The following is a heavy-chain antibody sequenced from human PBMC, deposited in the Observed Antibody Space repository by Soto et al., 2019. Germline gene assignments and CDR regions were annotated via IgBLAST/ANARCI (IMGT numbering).Heavy chain of an antibody. CDR2: ISSSSSTI. CDR3: ARMGTSAAAGTFHFDY. J-gene: IGHJ4*02. Sequence: EVQLVESGGGLVQPGGSLRLSCAASGFTFSSYSMNWARQAPGKGLEWVSYISSSSSTIYYADSVKGRFTISRDNAKNSLYLQMNSLRAEDTAVYYCARMGTSAAAGTFHFDYWGQGTLVTVSS. D-gene: IGHD6-13*01. CDR1: GFTFSSYS. V-gene: IGHV3-48*01.